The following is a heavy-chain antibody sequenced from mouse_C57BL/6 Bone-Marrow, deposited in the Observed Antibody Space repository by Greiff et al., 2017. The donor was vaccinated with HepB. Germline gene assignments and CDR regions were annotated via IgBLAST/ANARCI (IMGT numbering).Heavy chain of an antibody. CDR3: ARSPLFGY. CDR2: IYPGGGYT. Sequence: VQVVESGAELVRPGTSVKMSCKASGYTFTNYWIGWAKQRPGHGLEWIGDIYPGGGYTNYNEKFKGKATLTADKSSSTAYMQFSSLTSEDSAIYYCARSPLFGYWGQGTTLTVSS. D-gene: IGHD6-1*01. V-gene: IGHV1-63*01. CDR1: GYTFTNYW. J-gene: IGHJ2*01.